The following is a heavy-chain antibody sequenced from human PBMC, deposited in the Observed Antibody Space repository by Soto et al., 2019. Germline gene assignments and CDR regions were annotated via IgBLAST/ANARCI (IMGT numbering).Heavy chain of an antibody. D-gene: IGHD1-7*01. CDR3: AKDPRLELRGVDS. CDR1: GYNFGSYA. J-gene: IGHJ4*02. V-gene: IGHV3-23*01. CDR2: IGGGGIGS. Sequence: DVHLLKSGGGLVQPGGSLRLSCVASGYNFGSYAMMWVRQAPGKGLEWISTIGGGGIGSYYADSVKGRFTISRDNSKNTLFLQMNSLRAEDTGVYYCAKDPRLELRGVDSWGQGTQVTVSS.